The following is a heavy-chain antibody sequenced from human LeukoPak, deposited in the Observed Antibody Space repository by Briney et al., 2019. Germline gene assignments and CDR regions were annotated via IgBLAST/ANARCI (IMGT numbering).Heavy chain of an antibody. CDR3: AREYCSSTSCPINARGNWFDP. D-gene: IGHD2-2*01. J-gene: IGHJ5*02. CDR1: GGTFSSDA. V-gene: IGHV1-69*04. CDR2: IIPILGIA. Sequence: ASVKVSCKASGGTFSSDAINWVRQAPGQGLEWMGRIIPILGIANYAQKFQGRVTITADKSTSTAYMELSSLRSEDTAVYYCAREYCSSTSCPINARGNWFDPWGQGTLVTVSS.